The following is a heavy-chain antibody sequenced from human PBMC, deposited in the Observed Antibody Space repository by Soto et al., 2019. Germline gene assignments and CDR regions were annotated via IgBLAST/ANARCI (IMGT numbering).Heavy chain of an antibody. Sequence: PSETLSLTCTVSGDSIRNSFWSWIRQPPGKGLEWIGYVFSSGTRYNPSLKSRVTISLDTSQNQFSLKLKSMTAADTAVYYCARHPGYYDILTGYTTYYFDYWGQGILVTVSS. J-gene: IGHJ4*02. D-gene: IGHD3-9*01. V-gene: IGHV4-59*08. CDR1: GDSIRNSF. CDR2: VFSSGT. CDR3: ARHPGYYDILTGYTTYYFDY.